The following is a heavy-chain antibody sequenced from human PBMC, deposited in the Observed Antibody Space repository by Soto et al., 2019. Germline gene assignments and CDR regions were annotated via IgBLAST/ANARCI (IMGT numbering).Heavy chain of an antibody. CDR2: ISYSGNT. Sequence: QLQLQESGPGLVKPSETLSLTCSVSGGSISSISYYWGWIRQPPGKGLEWLGRISYSGNTYYSPSLKSRFTISVDTSKNHLSLELRAVTATDTAVYFCARRGARIEAVGRSTGYDPCGQGTLVTVSS. V-gene: IGHV4-39*02. D-gene: IGHD6-13*01. J-gene: IGHJ5*02. CDR1: GGSISSISYY. CDR3: ARRGARIEAVGRSTGYDP.